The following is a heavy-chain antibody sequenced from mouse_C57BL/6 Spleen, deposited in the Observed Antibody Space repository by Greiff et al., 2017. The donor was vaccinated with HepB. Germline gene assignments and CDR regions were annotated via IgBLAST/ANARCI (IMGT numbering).Heavy chain of an antibody. V-gene: IGHV1-81*01. CDR1: GYTFTSYG. J-gene: IGHJ3*01. CDR3: ARQTGLASWFAY. D-gene: IGHD4-1*01. CDR2: IYPRSGNT. Sequence: LQESGAELARPGASVKLSCKASGYTFTSYGISWVKQRTGQGLEWIGEIYPRSGNTYYNEKFKGKATLTADKSSSTAYMELRSLTSEDSAVYFCARQTGLASWFAYWGQGTLVTVSA.